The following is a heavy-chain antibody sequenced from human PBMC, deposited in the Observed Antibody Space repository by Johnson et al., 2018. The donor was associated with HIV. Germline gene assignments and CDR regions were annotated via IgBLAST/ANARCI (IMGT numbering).Heavy chain of an antibody. CDR1: GFTFEDYV. Sequence: VQLVESGGALVQPGRSLRLSCVASGFTFEDYVMYWVRQAPGKGLEWVSGISWNSDDIDYADSVKGRFTISRDNAKNSLYLQMNSLRAEDTALYYCARDLYYGSGSSVAFDIWGQGTMVTVSS. D-gene: IGHD3-10*01. CDR3: ARDLYYGSGSSVAFDI. CDR2: ISWNSDDI. V-gene: IGHV3-9*01. J-gene: IGHJ3*02.